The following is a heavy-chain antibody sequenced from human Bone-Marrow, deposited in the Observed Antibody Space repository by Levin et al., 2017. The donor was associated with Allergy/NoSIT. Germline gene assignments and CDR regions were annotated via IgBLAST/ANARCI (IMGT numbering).Heavy chain of an antibody. CDR2: VRHGGAS. J-gene: IGHJ4*02. Sequence: SETLSLTCAVFGSSITNSYFWGWIRQPPGAGLEWIGSVRHGGASYYNPSLRSRVTISVDASKNQLSLKLYSVTAADTAVYFCARIVGATSADYWGQGTLVTVSS. D-gene: IGHD1-26*01. CDR1: GSSITNSYF. CDR3: ARIVGATSADY. V-gene: IGHV4-38-2*01.